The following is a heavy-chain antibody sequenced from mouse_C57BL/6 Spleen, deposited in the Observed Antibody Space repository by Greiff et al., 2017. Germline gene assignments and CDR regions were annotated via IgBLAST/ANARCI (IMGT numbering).Heavy chain of an antibody. Sequence: EVHLVESGGGLVQPGGSLSLSCAASGFTFTDYYMSWVRQPPGKALEWLGFIRNKANGYTTEYSASVKGRFTISRDNSQSILYLQMNALRAEDSATYYCARGSSYNYAMDYWGQGTSVTVSS. CDR2: IRNKANGYTT. CDR3: ARGSSYNYAMDY. D-gene: IGHD1-1*01. V-gene: IGHV7-3*01. J-gene: IGHJ4*01. CDR1: GFTFTDYY.